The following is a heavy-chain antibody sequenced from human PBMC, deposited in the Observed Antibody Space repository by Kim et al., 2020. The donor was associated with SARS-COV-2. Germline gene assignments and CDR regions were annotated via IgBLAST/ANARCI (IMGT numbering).Heavy chain of an antibody. CDR1: GFTFDDYA. CDR2: ISWNSGSI. CDR3: AKVFGDGYNGRASYFDY. Sequence: GGSLRLSCAASGFTFDDYAMHWVRQAPGKGLEWVSGISWNSGSIGYADSVKGQFTISRDNAKNSLYLQMNSLRAEDTALYYCAKVFGDGYNGRASYFDYWGQGTLVTVSS. D-gene: IGHD1-1*01. V-gene: IGHV3-9*01. J-gene: IGHJ4*02.